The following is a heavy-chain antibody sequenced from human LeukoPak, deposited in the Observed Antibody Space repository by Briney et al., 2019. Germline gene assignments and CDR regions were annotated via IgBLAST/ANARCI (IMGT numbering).Heavy chain of an antibody. CDR1: GFTLSSYA. J-gene: IGHJ3*02. CDR3: AIEYYDNSGGEDAFDI. CDR2: IYSGCST. D-gene: IGHD3-22*01. V-gene: IGHV3-53*01. Sequence: GGSLRLSCAASGFTLSSYAMNWVRQAPGKGLEWVSVIYSGCSTFYADSVEGRFNISRDNSNNTLYLQMNSLRAEDTAMYYCAIEYYDNSGGEDAFDIWGPGTMVTVP.